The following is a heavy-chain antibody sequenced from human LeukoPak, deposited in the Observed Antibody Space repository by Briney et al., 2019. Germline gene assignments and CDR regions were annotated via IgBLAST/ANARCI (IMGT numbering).Heavy chain of an antibody. CDR2: IYYSGST. Sequence: SETLSLTCTVSGGSISSSSYYWGWIRQPPGKGLEWIGSIYYSGSTYYNPSLKSRVTISVDTSKNQFSLKLSSVTAADTAVYYCARDRRPPWFGEFDPWGQGTLVTVSS. V-gene: IGHV4-39*07. CDR1: GGSISSSSYY. D-gene: IGHD3-10*01. CDR3: ARDRRPPWFGEFDP. J-gene: IGHJ5*02.